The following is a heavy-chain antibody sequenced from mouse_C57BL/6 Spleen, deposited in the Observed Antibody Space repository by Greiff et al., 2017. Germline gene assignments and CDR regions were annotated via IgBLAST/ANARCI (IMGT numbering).Heavy chain of an antibody. Sequence: QVQLKESGAELVRPGASVTLSCKASGYTFTDYEMHWVKQTPVHGLEWIGAIDPETGGTAYNQKFKGKAILTADKSSSTASMELRSLTSEDSAVYYCTRRERYGPYAMDDWGQGTSVTVAS. J-gene: IGHJ4*01. CDR1: GYTFTDYE. D-gene: IGHD1-1*01. V-gene: IGHV1-15*01. CDR2: IDPETGGT. CDR3: TRRERYGPYAMDD.